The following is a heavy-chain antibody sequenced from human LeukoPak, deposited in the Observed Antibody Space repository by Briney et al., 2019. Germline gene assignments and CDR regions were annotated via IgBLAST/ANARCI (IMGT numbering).Heavy chain of an antibody. J-gene: IGHJ4*02. CDR2: IYYSGST. CDR1: GGPVSSGSYY. CDR3: ARGRLGDAFDY. D-gene: IGHD2-21*02. Sequence: PSETLSLTCTVSGGPVSSGSYYWSWIRQPPGKGLEWIGYIYYSGSTNYNPSLKSRVTISVDTSKNQFSLKLSSVTAADTAVYYCARGRLGDAFDYWGQGTLVTVSS. V-gene: IGHV4-61*01.